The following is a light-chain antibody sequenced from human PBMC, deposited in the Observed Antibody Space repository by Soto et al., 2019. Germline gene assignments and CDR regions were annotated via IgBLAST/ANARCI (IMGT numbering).Light chain of an antibody. V-gene: IGKV1-5*03. CDR2: KTS. CDR3: HQYNTCSRT. Sequence: DVQMTQSPSTLSASVGDRVTITCRASQTINNWLAWYQQKPGKAPKLLIYKTSSLESGVPSRFSGSGSETEFTLTISSLQPDDFATYYCHQYNTCSRTFGQGTKVEI. CDR1: QTINNW. J-gene: IGKJ1*01.